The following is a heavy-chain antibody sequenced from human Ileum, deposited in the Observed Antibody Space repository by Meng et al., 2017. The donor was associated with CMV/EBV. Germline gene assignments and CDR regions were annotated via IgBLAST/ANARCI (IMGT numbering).Heavy chain of an antibody. D-gene: IGHD4-11*01. V-gene: IGHV3-48*03. CDR2: ISGSCSTI. CDR1: GFTFSSYE. CDR3: ARDRDYNNYNRHIDY. J-gene: IGHJ4*02. Sequence: GESLRLSCAASGFTFSSYEMNWVRQAPGKGLEWVSYISGSCSTIFYADSVKCRFTVSRDNAKNSLYLQMNSLRDGDTALYYCARDRDYNNYNRHIDYWGQGTLVTVSS.